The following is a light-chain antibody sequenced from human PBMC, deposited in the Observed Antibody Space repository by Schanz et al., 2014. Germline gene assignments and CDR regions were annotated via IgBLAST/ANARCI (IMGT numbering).Light chain of an antibody. V-gene: IGLV2-8*01. CDR2: EVS. J-gene: IGLJ1*01. CDR3: SSYAGSDNYV. CDR1: SSDVGGYKY. Sequence: QSALTQPASVSGSPGQSITISCTATSSDVGGYKYVSWHQQHPGKAPTLMIYEVSKRPSGVPDRFSGSKSGNTASLTVSGLQAEDEADYYCSSYAGSDNYVFGTGTKVTVL.